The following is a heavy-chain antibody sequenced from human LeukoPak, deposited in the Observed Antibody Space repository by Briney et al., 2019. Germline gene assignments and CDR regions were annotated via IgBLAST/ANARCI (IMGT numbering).Heavy chain of an antibody. CDR3: ARGYCSSTSCYPGFDY. Sequence: GSLKISCKGSGYSFTSYWIGWVRQMPRKGLEWMGIIYPGDSDTRYSPSFQGQVTISADKSNSTAYLQWSSLKASDTAMYYCARGYCSSTSCYPGFDYWGQGTLVTVSS. CDR2: IYPGDSDT. D-gene: IGHD2-2*01. V-gene: IGHV5-51*01. CDR1: GYSFTSYW. J-gene: IGHJ4*02.